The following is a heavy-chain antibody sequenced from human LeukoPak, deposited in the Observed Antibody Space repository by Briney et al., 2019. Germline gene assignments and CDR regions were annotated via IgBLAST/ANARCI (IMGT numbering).Heavy chain of an antibody. Sequence: GESLRLSCVASGFIFSSFGMNWVRQAPGKGLEWVSTISSSGDNRNHADSVQGRFTISRDNSKNTLYLQINNLRAEDTAIYYCDAADFWGQGTLVTVSS. D-gene: IGHD6-13*01. CDR1: GFIFSSFG. CDR3: DAADF. J-gene: IGHJ4*02. CDR2: ISSSGDNR. V-gene: IGHV3-23*01.